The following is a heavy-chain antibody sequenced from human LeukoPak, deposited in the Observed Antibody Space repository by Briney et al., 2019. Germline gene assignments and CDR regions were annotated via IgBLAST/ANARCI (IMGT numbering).Heavy chain of an antibody. D-gene: IGHD2-2*01. CDR3: AKGVYCSSTSCPPDY. V-gene: IGHV3-23*01. CDR2: ISGSGGST. CDR1: RFTLSSLA. J-gene: IGHJ4*02. Sequence: GGSLSLSCGASRFTLSSLAMSWVRHAPGEGLGWVSAISGSGGSTYYADSVKGRFTISRDNSKNTLYLQMNSLRAEDTAVYYCAKGVYCSSTSCPPDYWGQGTLVTVSS.